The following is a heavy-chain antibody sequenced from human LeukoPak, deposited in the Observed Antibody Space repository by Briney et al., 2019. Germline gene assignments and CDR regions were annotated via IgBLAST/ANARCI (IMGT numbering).Heavy chain of an antibody. Sequence: ASVKVSCKASGYTFTSCDINWVRQATGQGLEWMGWMNPNSGNTGYAQKFQGRVTMTRNTSISTAYMELSSLRSEDTAVYYCASQATYGSGYGMDVWGQGTTVTVSS. CDR2: MNPNSGNT. J-gene: IGHJ6*02. V-gene: IGHV1-8*01. CDR1: GYTFTSCD. CDR3: ASQATYGSGYGMDV. D-gene: IGHD3-10*01.